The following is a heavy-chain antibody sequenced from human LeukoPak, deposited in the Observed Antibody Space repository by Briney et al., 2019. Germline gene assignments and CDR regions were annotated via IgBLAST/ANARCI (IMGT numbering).Heavy chain of an antibody. V-gene: IGHV4-59*08. CDR2: IYYGGST. Sequence: SETLSLTCTVSGGSISSYYWSWIRQPPGKGLEWIGYIYYGGSTYYNPSLKSRVTISVDTSKNQFSLKLSSVTAADTAVYYCARCHYDSSGSPDYWGQGTLVTVSS. J-gene: IGHJ4*02. D-gene: IGHD3-22*01. CDR3: ARCHYDSSGSPDY. CDR1: GGSISSYY.